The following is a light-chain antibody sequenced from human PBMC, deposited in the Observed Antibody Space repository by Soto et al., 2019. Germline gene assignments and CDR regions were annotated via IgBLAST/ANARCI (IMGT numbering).Light chain of an antibody. J-gene: IGKJ1*01. Sequence: EIVLTQSPGTLSLSPGERATLSCRASQSVSSSFLAWHQQKPGQAPRLLIYGASSRATGIPDRFSGSGSGTDFTLTISRLEPEDLAVYYCQQYGNSPRTFGQGTKVEIK. V-gene: IGKV3-20*01. CDR3: QQYGNSPRT. CDR1: QSVSSSF. CDR2: GAS.